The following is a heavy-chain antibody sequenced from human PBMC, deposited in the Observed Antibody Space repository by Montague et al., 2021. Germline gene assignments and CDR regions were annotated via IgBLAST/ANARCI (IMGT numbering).Heavy chain of an antibody. D-gene: IGHD2-8*01. J-gene: IGHJ4*02. V-gene: IGHV3-7*01. CDR2: INQDGNDK. Sequence: RRLSFAAPGFPFSSYWMAWVRQAPGKGLEWVANINQDGNDKYYVDSVRGRFTISRDNAKKSLYLQMNSLRVDDTAVYYCANTKMDYWGQGMLVIVS. CDR1: GFPFSSYW. CDR3: ANTKMDY.